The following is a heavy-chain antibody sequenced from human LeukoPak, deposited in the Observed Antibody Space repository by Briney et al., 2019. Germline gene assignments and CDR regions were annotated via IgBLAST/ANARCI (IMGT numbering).Heavy chain of an antibody. CDR2: IIPIFGTA. D-gene: IGHD3-22*01. CDR3: TRRYNYDSSGYYYVRDAFDI. Sequence: SVKVSCKASGGTFSSYAISWVRQAPGQGLEWMGGIIPIFGTANYAQKFQGRVTITADESTSTAYMELSSLKTEDTAVYYCTRRYNYDSSGYYYVRDAFDIWGQGTMVTVSS. V-gene: IGHV1-69*13. J-gene: IGHJ3*02. CDR1: GGTFSSYA.